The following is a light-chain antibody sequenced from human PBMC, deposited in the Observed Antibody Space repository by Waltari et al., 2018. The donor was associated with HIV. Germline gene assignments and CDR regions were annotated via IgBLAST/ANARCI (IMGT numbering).Light chain of an antibody. CDR2: DTN. CDR1: TGAVTSGHY. V-gene: IGLV7-46*01. Sequence: QAVVTQEPSLTVSPGGTVTLTCGSSTGAVTSGHYPYWFQQKPGQAPRTRIYDTNTKHPWTPGRFSGSLRGGKAALTLSGAQPEDEAEYYCLLSYSGTRVFGGGTKLTVL. J-gene: IGLJ3*02. CDR3: LLSYSGTRV.